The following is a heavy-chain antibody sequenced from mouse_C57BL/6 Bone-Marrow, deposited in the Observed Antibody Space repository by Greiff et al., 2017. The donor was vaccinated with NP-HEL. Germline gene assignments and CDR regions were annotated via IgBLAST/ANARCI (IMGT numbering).Heavy chain of an antibody. CDR3: ARPIFLRYPAWFAD. CDR1: GYSFTGYY. V-gene: IGHV1-42*01. J-gene: IGHJ3*01. D-gene: IGHD1-1*01. CDR2: INPSTGGT. Sequence: VQLKQSGPELVKPGASVKISCKASGYSFTGYYMNWVKQSPEKSLEWIGEINPSTGGTTYNQKFKAKATLTVDKSSSTAYMQLKSLTSEDSAVYYCARPIFLRYPAWFADWGQGTLVTVSA.